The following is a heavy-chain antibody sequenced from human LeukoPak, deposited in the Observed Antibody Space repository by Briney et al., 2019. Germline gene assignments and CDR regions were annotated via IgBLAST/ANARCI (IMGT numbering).Heavy chain of an antibody. Sequence: GGSDRLSRAPRGFNFRSSRMNWHRQAPGKGLEWVSSISSSSSYIYYGDSVKGRFTISRDNAKNSLYLQMHSLRAEDTALYYCARLPGRSRVDPWGQGTLVTVSS. CDR1: GFNFRSSR. CDR3: ARLPGRSRVDP. D-gene: IGHD3-10*01. J-gene: IGHJ5*02. CDR2: ISSSSSYI. V-gene: IGHV3-21*01.